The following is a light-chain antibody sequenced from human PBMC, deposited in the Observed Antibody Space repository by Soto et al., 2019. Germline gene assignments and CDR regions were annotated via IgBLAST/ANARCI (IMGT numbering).Light chain of an antibody. CDR1: QGISNN. V-gene: IGKV1-27*01. Sequence: DIQMTQSPSSLSASVGDRVTITCRATQGISNNLAWYQQKPGKVPKLLIYAASTLQSGVPSRFSGSGSGTDFTLTISSLQPEDVATYYCQKYNSAPWTFGQGNKVEIK. CDR2: AAS. CDR3: QKYNSAPWT. J-gene: IGKJ1*01.